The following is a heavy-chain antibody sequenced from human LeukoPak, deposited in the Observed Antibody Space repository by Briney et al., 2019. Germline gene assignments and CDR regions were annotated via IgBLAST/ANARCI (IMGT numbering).Heavy chain of an antibody. V-gene: IGHV1-46*01. CDR3: ARSGIPYYYGSGSYYQSFDY. D-gene: IGHD3-10*01. J-gene: IGHJ4*02. Sequence: ASVKVSCKASGYTFTSYYMHWVRQAPGQGLEWMGIINPSGGSTSYAQKFQGRVTMTRDTSTSTAYMELSSLRSEDTAVYYCARSGIPYYYGSGSYYQSFDYWGQGTLVTVSS. CDR1: GYTFTSYY. CDR2: INPSGGST.